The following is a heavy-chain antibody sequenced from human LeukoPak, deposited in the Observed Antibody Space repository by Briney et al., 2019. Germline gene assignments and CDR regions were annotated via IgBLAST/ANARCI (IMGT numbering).Heavy chain of an antibody. J-gene: IGHJ3*02. D-gene: IGHD5-18*01. V-gene: IGHV4-31*03. CDR2: IYHSGST. CDR1: SDSISSGDYY. Sequence: SQTLSLTCTLSSDSISSGDYYWSWIRQHPGKGLEWIGYIYHSGSTYYNPSLKSRVTISVDTSKSQFALKLSSVTAGDTAVYYCARGGYSYGNAFDIWGQGTMVTVSS. CDR3: ARGGYSYGNAFDI.